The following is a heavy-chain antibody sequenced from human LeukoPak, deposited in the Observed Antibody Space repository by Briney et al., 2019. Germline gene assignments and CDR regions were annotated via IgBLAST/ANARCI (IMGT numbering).Heavy chain of an antibody. J-gene: IGHJ4*02. V-gene: IGHV3-23*01. CDR1: GFTFSSFA. D-gene: IGHD4-17*01. CDR3: ARDRLRSPDY. Sequence: GGSLRLSCAASGFTFSSFAMSWVRQAPGKGLEWVSAFSTSVGSTYYADSVKGRFTISRDNSKNTLYLQMNSLRAEDTAVYYCARDRLRSPDYWGQGTLVTVSS. CDR2: FSTSVGST.